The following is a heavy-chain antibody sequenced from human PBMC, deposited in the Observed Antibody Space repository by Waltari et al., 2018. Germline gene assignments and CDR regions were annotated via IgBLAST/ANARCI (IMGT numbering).Heavy chain of an antibody. D-gene: IGHD1-1*01. Sequence: EVQLVESGGGLVQPGGSLRLSCAASGFTFSSYSMNWVRQAPGKGLEWVSYISSSSSTIYYADSVKGRFTISRVNAKNSLYLQMNSLRAEDTAVYYCARGEQYYYYMDVWGKGTTVTVSS. CDR1: GFTFSSYS. CDR3: ARGEQYYYYMDV. J-gene: IGHJ6*03. V-gene: IGHV3-48*04. CDR2: ISSSSSTI.